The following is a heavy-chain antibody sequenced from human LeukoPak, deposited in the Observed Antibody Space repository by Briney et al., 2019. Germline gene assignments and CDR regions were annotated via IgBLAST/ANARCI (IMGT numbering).Heavy chain of an antibody. CDR3: AREHGSSGSFSFDC. Sequence: GGSLRLSCTASGFTFSNNAMHWVRQAPGKGLEWVAFISYDGSDKFYADSVRGRFTISRDNSKNTLFVQMNSLRAEDTAVYYCAREHGSSGSFSFDCWGLGTLVTVSS. CDR2: ISYDGSDK. J-gene: IGHJ4*02. D-gene: IGHD1-26*01. CDR1: GFTFSNNA. V-gene: IGHV3-30*03.